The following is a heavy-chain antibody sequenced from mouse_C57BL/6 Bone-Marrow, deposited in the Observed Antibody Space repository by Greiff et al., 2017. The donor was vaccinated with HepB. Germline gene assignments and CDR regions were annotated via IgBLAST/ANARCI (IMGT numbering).Heavy chain of an antibody. V-gene: IGHV1-26*01. D-gene: IGHD2-3*01. J-gene: IGHJ3*01. CDR3: ARYDGYWWFAY. CDR1: GYTFTDYY. CDR2: INPNNGGT. Sequence: VQLQQSGPELVKPGASVKISCKASGYTFTDYYMNWVKQSHGKSLEWIGDINPNNGGTSYNQKFKGKATLTVDKSSSTAYIELRSLTSEDSAVYYCARYDGYWWFAYWGQGTLVTVSA.